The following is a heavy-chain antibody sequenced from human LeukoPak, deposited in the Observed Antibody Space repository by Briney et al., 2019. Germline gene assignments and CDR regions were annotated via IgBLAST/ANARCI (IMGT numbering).Heavy chain of an antibody. CDR2: IIPIFGIA. Sequence: ASVKVSCKASGGTFSSYAISWVRQAPGQGLEWMGRIIPIFGIANYAQKFQGRVTITADKSTSTAYMELSSLRSEDTAVYYCARAPLTHYHSPEYFQHWGQGTLVTVSS. D-gene: IGHD1-14*01. V-gene: IGHV1-69*04. J-gene: IGHJ1*01. CDR3: ARAPLTHYHSPEYFQH. CDR1: GGTFSSYA.